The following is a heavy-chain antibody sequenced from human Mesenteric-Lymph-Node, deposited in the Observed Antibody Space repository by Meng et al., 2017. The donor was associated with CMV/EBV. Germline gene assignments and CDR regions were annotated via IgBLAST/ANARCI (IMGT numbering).Heavy chain of an antibody. Sequence: LSLTCAASGFNFSDYAIHWVRQAPGKGLEWVSGINWNGGRTGYADSVKGRFTISRDNAKNSLYLQMNSLRAEDTAVYYCARDRYPYYYDASGPRGMDVWGQGTTVTVSS. CDR1: GFNFSDYA. J-gene: IGHJ6*02. V-gene: IGHV3-20*04. D-gene: IGHD3-22*01. CDR3: ARDRYPYYYDASGPRGMDV. CDR2: INWNGGRT.